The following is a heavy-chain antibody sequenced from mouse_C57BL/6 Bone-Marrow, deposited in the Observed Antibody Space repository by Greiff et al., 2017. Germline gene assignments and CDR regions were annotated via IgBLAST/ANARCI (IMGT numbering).Heavy chain of an antibody. J-gene: IGHJ2*01. D-gene: IGHD2-12*01. V-gene: IGHV1-55*01. CDR1: GCTFTSYW. CDR2: IYPGSGST. Sequence: QVQLQQSGAELVKPGASVKMSCKASGCTFTSYWITWVKQRPGQGLEWIGDIYPGSGSTNYNEKFKSKATLTVDTSSSTAYMQLSSLTSEDSAVYYCARDYSPHFDYWGQGTTLTVSS. CDR3: ARDYSPHFDY.